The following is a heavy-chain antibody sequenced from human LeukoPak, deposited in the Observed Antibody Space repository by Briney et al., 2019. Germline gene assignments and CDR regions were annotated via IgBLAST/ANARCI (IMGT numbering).Heavy chain of an antibody. CDR2: IYYSGST. CDR3: ARQDYDSSGYYSLNYFDY. D-gene: IGHD3-22*01. V-gene: IGHV4-39*01. Sequence: PSETLSLTCTVSGGSISSSTYYWGWIRQPPGKGVEWIGSIYYSGSTYYNPSLKSRVTISVDTSKNHFSLKLSSVTAADTAVYYCARQDYDSSGYYSLNYFDYWGQGTLVTVSS. J-gene: IGHJ4*02. CDR1: GGSISSSTYY.